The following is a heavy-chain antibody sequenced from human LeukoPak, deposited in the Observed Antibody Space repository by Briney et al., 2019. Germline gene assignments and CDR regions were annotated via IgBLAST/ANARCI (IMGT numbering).Heavy chain of an antibody. Sequence: PSETLSLTCTVSGGSISSSSYYWGWIRQPPGKGLEWIGSIYYSGSTYYNPSLKSRVTISVDTSKNQFSLKLSSVTAADTAVYYCARDLGNDYGDTRDYWGQGTLVTVSS. CDR3: ARDLGNDYGDTRDY. V-gene: IGHV4-39*07. CDR1: GGSISSSSYY. D-gene: IGHD4-17*01. CDR2: IYYSGST. J-gene: IGHJ4*02.